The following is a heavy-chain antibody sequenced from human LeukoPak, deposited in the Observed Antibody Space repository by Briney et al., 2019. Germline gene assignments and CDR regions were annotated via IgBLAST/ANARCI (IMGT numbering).Heavy chain of an antibody. Sequence: GASVTVSCKASGYTFTAYYIHWVRQAPGQGLEWMGWISPNSGGTDYAQKFQGRVTMTGDTSISTAYVELSSLTSDDTAVYYCAIQPWGSGNNWYFDLWGRGTLVTVSS. CDR2: ISPNSGGT. CDR3: AIQPWGSGNNWYFDL. CDR1: GYTFTAYY. V-gene: IGHV1-2*02. D-gene: IGHD7-27*01. J-gene: IGHJ2*01.